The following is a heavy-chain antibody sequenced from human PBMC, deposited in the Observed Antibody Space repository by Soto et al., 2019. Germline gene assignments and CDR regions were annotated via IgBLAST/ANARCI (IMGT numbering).Heavy chain of an antibody. CDR1: GGSISSSSYY. CDR3: LRQPLFYYGSGSYWNWFDP. Sequence: PSETLSLTCTVSGGSISSSSYYWGWIRQPPGKGLEWIGSIYYSGSTYYNPSLKSRVTISVDTSKNQFSLKLSSVTASDTAVYYCLRQPLFYYGSGSYWNWFDPWGQGTLVTVSS. V-gene: IGHV4-39*01. D-gene: IGHD3-10*01. CDR2: IYYSGST. J-gene: IGHJ5*02.